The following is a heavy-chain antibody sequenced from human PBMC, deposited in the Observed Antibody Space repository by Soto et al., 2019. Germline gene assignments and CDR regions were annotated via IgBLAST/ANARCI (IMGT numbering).Heavy chain of an antibody. CDR2: IDPSDSQT. V-gene: IGHV5-10-1*01. Sequence: VESLTISCEVSGYSFAGYCITWVLQKPGKGLEWMGRIDPSDSQTYYSPSFRGHVTISVTKSITTVFLQWSSLRASDTAMYYCARQIHDSDKGPNFKYYFDSWGQGTPVTVSS. D-gene: IGHD3-22*01. CDR1: GYSFAGYC. CDR3: ARQIHDSDKGPNFKYYFDS. J-gene: IGHJ4*02.